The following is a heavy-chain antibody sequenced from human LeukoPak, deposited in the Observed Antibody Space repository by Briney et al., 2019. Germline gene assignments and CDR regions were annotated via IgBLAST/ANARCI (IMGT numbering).Heavy chain of an antibody. CDR3: AKVYGSPSNCQLVDY. V-gene: IGHV3-23*01. J-gene: IGHJ4*02. Sequence: PGGSLRLSCAASGFTFDNYAMSWVRQAPGKGLEWVSGISGSGGTTYYADSVKGRFTISRDNPENALYLQMNRLRAEDTAVYFCAKVYGSPSNCQLVDYWGQGTLVTVSS. D-gene: IGHD3-10*01. CDR2: ISGSGGTT. CDR1: GFTFDNYA.